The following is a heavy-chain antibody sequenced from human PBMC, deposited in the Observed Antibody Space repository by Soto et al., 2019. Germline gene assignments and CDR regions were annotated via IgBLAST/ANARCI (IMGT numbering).Heavy chain of an antibody. CDR3: ASGDDYSNYPFDY. CDR1: GGSIGSGGYY. D-gene: IGHD4-4*01. CDR2: IYYSGST. J-gene: IGHJ4*02. Sequence: QVQLQESGPGLVKPSQTLSLTCTVSGGSIGSGGYYWSWIRQHPGKGLEWIGYIYYSGSTYYNPSLKSRVTISVDTSKNQFSLKLSSVTAADTAVYYCASGDDYSNYPFDYWGQGTLVTVSS. V-gene: IGHV4-31*03.